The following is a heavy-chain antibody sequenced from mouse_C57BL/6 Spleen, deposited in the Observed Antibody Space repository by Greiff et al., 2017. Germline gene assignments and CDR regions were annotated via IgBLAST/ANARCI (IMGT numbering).Heavy chain of an antibody. D-gene: IGHD1-1*01. V-gene: IGHV1-50*01. CDR2: IDPSDSYT. CDR1: GYTFTSYW. CDR3: ARRPSSYYYAMDY. Sequence: VQLQQPGAELVKPGASVKLSCKASGYTFTSYWMQWVKQRPGQGLEWIGEIDPSDSYTNYNQKFKGKATLTVDPSSSTAYMQLSSLTSEDSAVYYCARRPSSYYYAMDYWGQGTTVTVSS. J-gene: IGHJ4*01.